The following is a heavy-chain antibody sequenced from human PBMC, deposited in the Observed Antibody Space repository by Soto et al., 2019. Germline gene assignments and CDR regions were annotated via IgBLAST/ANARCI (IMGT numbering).Heavy chain of an antibody. D-gene: IGHD4-17*01. Sequence: SETLSLTCTVSGGSISSGGYYWSWIRQHPGKGLEWIGYIYYSGSTYYNPSLKSRVTISVDTSKNQFSLKLSSVTAADTAVYYCARSSTVTTSAEYFQHWGQGTLVTVSS. CDR3: ARSSTVTTSAEYFQH. CDR1: GGSISSGGYY. J-gene: IGHJ1*01. V-gene: IGHV4-31*03. CDR2: IYYSGST.